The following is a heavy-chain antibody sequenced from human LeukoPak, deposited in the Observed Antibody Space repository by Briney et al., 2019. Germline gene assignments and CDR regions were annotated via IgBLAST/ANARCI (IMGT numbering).Heavy chain of an antibody. CDR1: GFTFSSYV. D-gene: IGHD2-15*01. CDR3: ARLGYCSGGSCYENEYYYYYGMDV. J-gene: IGHJ6*02. CDR2: ISDSGGGT. V-gene: IGHV3-23*01. Sequence: GGSLRLSCAASGFTFSSYVMNWVRQAPGKGLEWVSGISDSGGGTYYADSVKGRFTISRDNAKNSLYLQMNSLRAEDTAVYYGARLGYCSGGSCYENEYYYYYGMDVWGQGTTVTVSS.